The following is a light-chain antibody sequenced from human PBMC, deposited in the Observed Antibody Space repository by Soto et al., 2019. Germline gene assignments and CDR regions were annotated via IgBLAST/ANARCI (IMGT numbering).Light chain of an antibody. Sequence: QSVLTQPPSASGTPGQRVAISCSGASSDIGSNPVNWYLHLPGAAPKLLIYRDNQRPSGVPDRFSGSKSGTSASLTISGLQSEDEPDYFCSALDASIYGPVFGGGTKLTVL. CDR3: SALDASIYGPV. CDR2: RDN. CDR1: SSDIGSNP. J-gene: IGLJ2*01. V-gene: IGLV1-44*01.